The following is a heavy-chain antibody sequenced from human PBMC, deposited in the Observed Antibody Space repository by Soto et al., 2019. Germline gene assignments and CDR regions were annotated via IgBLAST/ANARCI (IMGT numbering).Heavy chain of an antibody. Sequence: SETLSLTCTVSNGSISNFYWNWIRHPAGKRLEWIGRVYSSGSASYNPSLRSRLTLSLDTSKKLLSLELTSVTATDTAVYYCAIYQRGYSGGSQFDPWGQGTLVTVSS. J-gene: IGHJ5*02. CDR2: VYSSGSA. CDR1: NGSISNFY. V-gene: IGHV4-4*07. CDR3: AIYQRGYSGGSQFDP. D-gene: IGHD5-12*01.